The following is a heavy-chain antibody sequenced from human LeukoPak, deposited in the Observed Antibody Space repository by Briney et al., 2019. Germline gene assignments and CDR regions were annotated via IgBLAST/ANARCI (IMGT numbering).Heavy chain of an antibody. CDR3: ARDRYGGENY. V-gene: IGHV3-48*03. D-gene: IGHD4-23*01. CDR2: ISSSVDSI. Sequence: GGSLRLSCVASGFTFSSYEMNWVRQAPGKGREWVSYISSSVDSIYYADSVKCRFTISRDNSKKSLYLQMNSLRHEDTAVYYCARDRYGGENYWGQGTLVTVSS. CDR1: GFTFSSYE. J-gene: IGHJ4*02.